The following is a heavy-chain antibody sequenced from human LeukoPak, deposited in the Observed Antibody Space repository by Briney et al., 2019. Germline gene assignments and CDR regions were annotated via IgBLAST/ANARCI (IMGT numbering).Heavy chain of an antibody. D-gene: IGHD3-22*01. CDR2: ISAYNGNT. Sequence: ASVKVSCKASGYTFTSYGISWVRQAPGQGLDWMGWISAYNGNTNYAQKLQGRVTMTTDTSTSTAYMELRSLRSEDTAVYYCARDVRKYYDSSGYSASVRDAFDIWGQGTMVTVSS. CDR3: ARDVRKYYDSSGYSASVRDAFDI. CDR1: GYTFTSYG. V-gene: IGHV1-18*01. J-gene: IGHJ3*02.